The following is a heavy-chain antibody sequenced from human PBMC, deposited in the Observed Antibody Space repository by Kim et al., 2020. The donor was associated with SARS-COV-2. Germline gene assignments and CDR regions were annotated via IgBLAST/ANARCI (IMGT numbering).Heavy chain of an antibody. D-gene: IGHD3-10*01. CDR3: ARVGGSGSLYYDY. V-gene: IGHV3-48*02. CDR2: ISSSSGSVI. Sequence: GGSLRLSCAASGFTFSSYSMNWVRQAPGKGLEWLSYISSSSGSVIHYADSVKGRFTISRDNAKNSLYLQMNSLRDEDTAVYYCARVGGSGSLYYDYWGQGTLVTVSS. CDR1: GFTFSSYS. J-gene: IGHJ4*02.